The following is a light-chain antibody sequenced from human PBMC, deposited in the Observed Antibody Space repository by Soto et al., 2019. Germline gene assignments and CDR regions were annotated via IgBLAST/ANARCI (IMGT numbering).Light chain of an antibody. CDR2: WAS. CDR3: QQYYNGPRT. V-gene: IGKV4-1*01. CDR1: QSVLRSSNNKNS. J-gene: IGKJ2*01. Sequence: DIVMTQSPDSLAVSLGERATINCKSSQSVLRSSNNKNSLAWYQQKPGQPPKLLIYWASTRESGVPDRFIGSGSGTDFTLTITSRQAEDVAVYYCQQYYNGPRTFGQGTKLETK.